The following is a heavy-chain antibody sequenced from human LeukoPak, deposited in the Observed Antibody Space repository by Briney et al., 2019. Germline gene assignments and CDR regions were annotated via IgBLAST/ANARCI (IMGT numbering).Heavy chain of an antibody. CDR1: GGCISSYY. CDR2: ISDIGSI. D-gene: IGHD2/OR15-2a*01. J-gene: IGHJ4*02. Sequence: SETLSLTCTVSGGCISSYYWRWIRQPPGKGLEWIAYISDIGSINYNPSLKSRVTISLDTSKNQFSLKLSSVTAADTAVYYCAGHHPRNTVDFWGQGTLVTVSS. CDR3: AGHHPRNTVDF. V-gene: IGHV4-59*08.